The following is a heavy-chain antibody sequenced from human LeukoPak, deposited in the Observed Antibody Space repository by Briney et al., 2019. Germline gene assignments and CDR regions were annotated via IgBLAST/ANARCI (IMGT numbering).Heavy chain of an antibody. V-gene: IGHV4-4*07. CDR3: ARKDGDY. CDR2: IYSSGST. D-gene: IGHD6-6*01. CDR1: GASITSFH. Sequence: SETLSLTCTVSGASITSFHCTWIRQPTGKGLEWIGLIYSSGSTIYNPPLQSRVAMSVDMTKNQLSLKLSSVTAADTAMYYCARKDGDYWGQGTLVTVSS. J-gene: IGHJ4*02.